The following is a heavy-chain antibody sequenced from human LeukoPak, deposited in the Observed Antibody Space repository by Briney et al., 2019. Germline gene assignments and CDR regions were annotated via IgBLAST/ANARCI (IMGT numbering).Heavy chain of an antibody. J-gene: IGHJ4*02. D-gene: IGHD2-2*01. CDR1: GFTFSDYY. Sequence: GGSLRLSCAASGFTFSDYYMSWIRQAPGKGLEWVSYVSSSGSTIYYADSAKGRFTISRDNAKNSLYLQMNSLRAEDTAVYYCAREYCSSTNCYFDYWGQGTLVTVSS. CDR3: AREYCSSTNCYFDY. CDR2: VSSSGSTI. V-gene: IGHV3-11*01.